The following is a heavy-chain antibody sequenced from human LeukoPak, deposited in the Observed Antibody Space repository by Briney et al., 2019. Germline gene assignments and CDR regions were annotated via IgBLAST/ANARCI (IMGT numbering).Heavy chain of an antibody. Sequence: SETLSLTCTVSGGSISSSSYYWGWIRQPPGKGLEWIGSIYYSGSTYYNPSLKSRVTISVDTSKNQFSLKLSSVTAADTAVYYCASYYLGYYYYYYYMDVWGKGTTVTISS. D-gene: IGHD2/OR15-2a*01. CDR3: ASYYLGYYYYYYYMDV. V-gene: IGHV4-39*01. CDR2: IYYSGST. CDR1: GGSISSSSYY. J-gene: IGHJ6*03.